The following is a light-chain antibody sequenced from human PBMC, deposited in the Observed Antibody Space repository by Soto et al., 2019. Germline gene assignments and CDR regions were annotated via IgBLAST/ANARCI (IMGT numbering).Light chain of an antibody. J-gene: IGKJ4*01. CDR2: GTS. CDR3: QQYHDWPPLT. V-gene: IGKV3-15*01. CDR1: QSVNIN. Sequence: IVIIKSTGKLFLTTDARATLLCGASQSVNINLAWYQQKPGQAPRLLIYGTSTRATGVPARFSGSGSGTEFTLTISNLQSEDSAVYYCQQYHDWPPLTLGVWTK.